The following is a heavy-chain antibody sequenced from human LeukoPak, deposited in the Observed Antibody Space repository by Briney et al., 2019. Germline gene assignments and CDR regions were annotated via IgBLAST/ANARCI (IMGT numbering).Heavy chain of an antibody. Sequence: GGSLRLSCAASGFTFDDYGMSWVRQAPGKGLEWVSGINWNGGSTGYADSVKGRFTISRDNAKNSLYLQMNSLRAEDTASYYCARSGCSGGSCYFFSWFDPWGQGTLVTVSS. J-gene: IGHJ5*02. V-gene: IGHV3-20*04. D-gene: IGHD2-15*01. CDR3: ARSGCSGGSCYFFSWFDP. CDR2: INWNGGST. CDR1: GFTFDDYG.